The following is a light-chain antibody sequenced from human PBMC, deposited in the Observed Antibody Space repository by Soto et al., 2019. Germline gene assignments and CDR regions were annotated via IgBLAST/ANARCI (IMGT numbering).Light chain of an antibody. CDR2: DAS. CDR1: QGISGW. Sequence: DIQMTQSPSTLSASVGDRVTITCRASQGISGWLAWYQQKAGKAPRLLIFDASSLMSGVPSRFSGSGYGTEFTLTINRLQPDDSATYYCQQYNSYWTFGQGTKVDIK. V-gene: IGKV1-5*01. J-gene: IGKJ1*01. CDR3: QQYNSYWT.